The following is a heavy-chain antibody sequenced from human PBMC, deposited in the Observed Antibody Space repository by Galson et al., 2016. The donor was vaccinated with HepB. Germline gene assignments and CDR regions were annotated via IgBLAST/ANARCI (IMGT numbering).Heavy chain of an antibody. CDR2: IWFDGSNK. CDR3: TLATRYDAFDI. V-gene: IGHV3-33*01. J-gene: IGHJ3*02. CDR1: GFTLTSYG. Sequence: SLRLSCAASGFTLTSYGMHWVRPAPGKGLEWVAVIWFDGSNKYYADSVKGRFTISRDNSKNTLYLQMNSLRAEDTAVYYCTLATRYDAFDIWGQGKLVTVS. D-gene: IGHD6-6*01.